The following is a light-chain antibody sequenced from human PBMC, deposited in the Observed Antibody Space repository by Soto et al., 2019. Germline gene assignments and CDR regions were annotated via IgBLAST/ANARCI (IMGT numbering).Light chain of an antibody. CDR2: GAS. CDR1: QSVRID. J-gene: IGKJ4*02. Sequence: AISQSPSNMSVSPLQGAILSCWASQSVRIDVAWYQQTPGQAPRLLIYGASTRATGVPVTFSGSASGTEFTLSISSLQSEDFAIYYCQQYNKWPLTFGGGTKVDIK. CDR3: QQYNKWPLT. V-gene: IGKV3-15*01.